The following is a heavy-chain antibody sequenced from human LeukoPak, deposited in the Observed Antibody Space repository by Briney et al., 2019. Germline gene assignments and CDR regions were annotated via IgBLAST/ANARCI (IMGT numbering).Heavy chain of an antibody. V-gene: IGHV3-7*01. CDR1: GFTFSDYY. J-gene: IGHJ5*02. CDR2: IKRDGSEK. CDR3: ARGVSGEP. D-gene: IGHD1-14*01. Sequence: PGGSLRLSCAASGFTFSDYYMSWIRQAPGKGLEWVANIKRDGSEKYYVDSVKGRFTISRNNAKNSLYLQMNSLRAEDTAVYYCARGVSGEPWGQGTLVTVSS.